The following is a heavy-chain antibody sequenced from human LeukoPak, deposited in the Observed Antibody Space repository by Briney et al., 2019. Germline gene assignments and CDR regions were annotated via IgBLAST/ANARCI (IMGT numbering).Heavy chain of an antibody. V-gene: IGHV1-69*13. J-gene: IGHJ6*03. CDR2: IIPIFGTA. CDR1: GGTLSSYA. Sequence: SVKVSCKASGGTLSSYAISWVRQAPGQGLEWMGGIIPIFGTANYAQKFQGRVTITADESTSTAYMELSSLRSEDTAVYYCARVLGGSGSYKGYYYYMDVWGKGTTVTVSS. CDR3: ARVLGGSGSYKGYYYYMDV. D-gene: IGHD3-10*01.